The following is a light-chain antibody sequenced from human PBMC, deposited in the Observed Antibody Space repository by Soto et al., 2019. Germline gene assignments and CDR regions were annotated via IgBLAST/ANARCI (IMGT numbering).Light chain of an antibody. J-gene: IGLJ1*01. V-gene: IGLV2-8*01. Sequence: QSALTQPPSASGSPGQSVTISCTGTSSDVGAYNYLSWYQQHPGKAPKLMIYEVSKRPSGVPERFSASKSGNTASLTVSGLQAEDESDYYCSSYAGSNNYVFGTGTKVTGL. CDR1: SSDVGAYNY. CDR3: SSYAGSNNYV. CDR2: EVS.